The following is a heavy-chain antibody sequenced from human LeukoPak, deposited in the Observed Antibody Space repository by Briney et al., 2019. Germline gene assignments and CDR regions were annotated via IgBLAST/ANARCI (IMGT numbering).Heavy chain of an antibody. CDR2: IYHSGHT. J-gene: IGHJ4*01. D-gene: IGHD6-19*01. V-gene: IGHV4-38-2*02. CDR3: AGACSSSSGCNGEGDY. Sequence: SETLSLTCIVTGYSISSGYYWGWIRQPPGKGLEWIGSIYHSGHTYYNPSLKRRVSISVDTSKNQFSLKLTSVTAADTAVYHCAGACSSSSGCNGEGDYWGHGTLVTVSS. CDR1: GYSISSGYY.